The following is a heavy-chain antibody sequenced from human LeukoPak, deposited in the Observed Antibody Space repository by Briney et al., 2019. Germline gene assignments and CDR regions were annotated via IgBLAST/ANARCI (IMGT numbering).Heavy chain of an antibody. CDR3: AKEPNPYSSGWYFQD. V-gene: IGHV3-30*18. CDR1: GFTFTNYG. CDR2: VSHDGSTT. J-gene: IGHJ1*01. D-gene: IGHD6-25*01. Sequence: GSLRLSCAASGFTFTNYGMQWVRQAPGKGLEWVAVVSHDGSTTFYVDSVKGRFTISRDNSKNTLDLQMDSLRPEDTAVYYCAKEPNPYSSGWYFQDWGQGTLVTVSS.